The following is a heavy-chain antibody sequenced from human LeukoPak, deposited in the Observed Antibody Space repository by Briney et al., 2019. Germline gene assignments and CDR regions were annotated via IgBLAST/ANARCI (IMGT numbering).Heavy chain of an antibody. D-gene: IGHD3-10*01. CDR1: GFTFSSYA. V-gene: IGHV3-23*01. CDR3: AKDGATMVRGVIIFDY. J-gene: IGHJ4*02. Sequence: GGSLRLSCAASGFTFSSYAMSWVRQAPGKGLEWVSAISGSGGSTYYADSVKGRFTISRDNSKNTLYLQMNSLRAEDTAVYYCAKDGATMVRGVIIFDYWGQGALVTVSS. CDR2: ISGSGGST.